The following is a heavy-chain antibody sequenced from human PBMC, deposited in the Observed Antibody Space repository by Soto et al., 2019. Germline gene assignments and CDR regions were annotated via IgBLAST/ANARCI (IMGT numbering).Heavy chain of an antibody. J-gene: IGHJ6*02. CDR1: GYSFTSYW. CDR2: IYPGDSDT. D-gene: IGHD6-13*01. Sequence: GESLKISRKGSGYSFTSYWIGWVRQMPGKGLEWMGIIYPGDSDTRYSPSFQGQVTISADKSVSTAYLQWSSLKASDSAMYYCARTSAAGKYYYGMDVWGQGTTVTVSS. V-gene: IGHV5-51*01. CDR3: ARTSAAGKYYYGMDV.